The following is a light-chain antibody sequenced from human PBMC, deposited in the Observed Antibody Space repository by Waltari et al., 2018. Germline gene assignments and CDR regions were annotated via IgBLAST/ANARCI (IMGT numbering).Light chain of an antibody. CDR2: GAS. CDR3: QQYGNSPS. Sequence: EIVLTQSPGTLSCSQGERVTLSCRASQSVISTYLAWYQQKPGQTPKLLIYGASSRAPGIPDRFSGSGSGTDFTLTISRLEPGDFAVYYCQQYGNSPSFGGGTKVEIK. V-gene: IGKV3-20*01. J-gene: IGKJ4*01. CDR1: QSVISTY.